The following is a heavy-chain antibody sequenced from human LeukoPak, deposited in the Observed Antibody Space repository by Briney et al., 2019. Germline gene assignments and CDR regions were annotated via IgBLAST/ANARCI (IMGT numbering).Heavy chain of an antibody. V-gene: IGHV3-23*01. J-gene: IGHJ5*02. D-gene: IGHD6-6*01. Sequence: PGGSLRLSCAASGFTFSSYAMGWVRQAPGKGPEWVSSISGSGGHTYYADSVKGRFTISRDNSKNTLYLQMNSLRAEDTAVYYCAKERSSSEWFDPWGQGTLVTVSS. CDR3: AKERSSSEWFDP. CDR1: GFTFSSYA. CDR2: ISGSGGHT.